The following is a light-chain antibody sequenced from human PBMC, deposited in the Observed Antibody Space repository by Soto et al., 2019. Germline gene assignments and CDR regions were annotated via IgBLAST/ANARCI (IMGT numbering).Light chain of an antibody. CDR3: QQYNNWPLT. Sequence: EIVMTQSPATLSVSPGERATLSCRASQSVSNNLAWYQQKPGQAPRLLIYFASTRATGIPARFSGSGSGTEFTLTISSLQSEDFAVYDCQQYNNWPLTFGGGTKVEIK. J-gene: IGKJ4*01. V-gene: IGKV3-15*01. CDR2: FAS. CDR1: QSVSNN.